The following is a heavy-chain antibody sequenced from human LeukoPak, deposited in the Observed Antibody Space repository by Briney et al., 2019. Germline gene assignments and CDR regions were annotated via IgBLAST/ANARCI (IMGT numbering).Heavy chain of an antibody. D-gene: IGHD4-17*01. Sequence: SETLSLTCTVSGGSISSSSYYWGWIRQPPGKGLEWIGSIYYSGSTYYNPSLKSRVTISVDTSKNQFSLKLSSVTAADTAVYYCARGRGFHGDDFDYWGQGTLVTVSS. CDR3: ARGRGFHGDDFDY. V-gene: IGHV4-39*01. CDR1: GGSISSSSYY. J-gene: IGHJ4*02. CDR2: IYYSGST.